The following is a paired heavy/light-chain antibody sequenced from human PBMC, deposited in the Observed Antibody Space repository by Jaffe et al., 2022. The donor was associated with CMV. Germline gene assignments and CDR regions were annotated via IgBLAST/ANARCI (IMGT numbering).Heavy chain of an antibody. V-gene: IGHV3-21*01. Sequence: EVQLVESGGGLVKPGGSLRLSCAASGFTFSSYSMNWVRQAPGKGLEWVSSISSSSSYIYYADSVKGRFTISRDNAKNSLYLQMNSLRAEDTAVYYCARVVVVPAAALDYYYYGMDVWGQGTTVTVSS. J-gene: IGHJ6*02. CDR3: ARVVVVPAAALDYYYYGMDV. D-gene: IGHD2-2*01. CDR2: ISSSSSYI. CDR1: GFTFSSYS.
Light chain of an antibody. J-gene: IGLJ2*01. V-gene: IGLV1-44*01. CDR3: AAWDDSLNGPCV. CDR1: SSNIGSNT. Sequence: QSVLTQPPSASGTPGQRVTISCSGSSSNIGSNTVNWYQQLPGTAPKLLIYSNNQRPSGVPDRFSGSKSGTSASLAISGLQSEDEADYYCAAWDDSLNGPCVFGGGTKLTVL. CDR2: SNN.